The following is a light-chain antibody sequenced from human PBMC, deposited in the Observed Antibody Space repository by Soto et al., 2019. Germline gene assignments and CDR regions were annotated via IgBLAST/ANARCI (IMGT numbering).Light chain of an antibody. CDR3: QQYDSYSSGP. CDR2: XAS. Sequence: IQLTQSPSTLSASVGDRFTITFRASQTINSLFSLYHHKPVKAPKFLXFXASSLKAGVPSRFSGSGSGTEFTLTISNLQPDDFATYYCQQYDSYSSGPFGQGTKV. V-gene: IGKV1-5*01. CDR1: QTINSL. J-gene: IGKJ1*01.